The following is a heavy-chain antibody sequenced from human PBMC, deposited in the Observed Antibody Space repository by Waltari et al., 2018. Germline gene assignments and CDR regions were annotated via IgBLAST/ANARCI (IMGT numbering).Heavy chain of an antibody. CDR3: ARINSNYVLHWFDP. V-gene: IGHV3-7*01. CDR2: RKQDGSEK. CDR1: GFTLSSYW. Sequence: EVQLVESGGGLVKPGGSLGLSCEAPGFTLSSYWMSWVSRAPGKGLGGVAKRKQDGSEKFYVDSVKGRFTISRDNAKNSLYLQMNSLRAEDTAVYYCARINSNYVLHWFDPWGQGTLVTVSS. D-gene: IGHD4-4*01. J-gene: IGHJ5*02.